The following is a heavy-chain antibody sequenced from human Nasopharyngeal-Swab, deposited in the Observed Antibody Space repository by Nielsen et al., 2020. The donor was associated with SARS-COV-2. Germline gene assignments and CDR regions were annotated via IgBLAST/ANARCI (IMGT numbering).Heavy chain of an antibody. CDR2: MNPNSGNT. D-gene: IGHD2-8*02. Sequence: ASVKVSCKASGYTFSSYDINWVRQASGQGLEWMGWMNPNSGNTGYAQRFQGRVTMTRDTSITTAYMELSSLTSEDNAVYYCVRPRYCSAASCDKHSGVGLFDYWGQGTLVTVSS. J-gene: IGHJ4*02. CDR1: GYTFSSYD. V-gene: IGHV1-8*01. CDR3: VRPRYCSAASCDKHSGVGLFDY.